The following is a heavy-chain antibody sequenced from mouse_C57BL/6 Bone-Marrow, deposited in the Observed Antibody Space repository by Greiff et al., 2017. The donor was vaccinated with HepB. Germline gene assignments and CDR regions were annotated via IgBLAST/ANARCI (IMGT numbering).Heavy chain of an antibody. CDR3: ASFITTVVARAMDY. J-gene: IGHJ4*01. V-gene: IGHV1-82*01. CDR1: GYAFSSSW. Sequence: VQRVESGPELVKPGASVKISCKASGYAFSSSWMNWVKQRPGKGLEWIGRIYPGDGDTNYNGKFKGKATLTADKSSSTAYMQLSSLTSEDSAVYFCASFITTVVARAMDYWGQGTSVTVSS. D-gene: IGHD1-1*01. CDR2: IYPGDGDT.